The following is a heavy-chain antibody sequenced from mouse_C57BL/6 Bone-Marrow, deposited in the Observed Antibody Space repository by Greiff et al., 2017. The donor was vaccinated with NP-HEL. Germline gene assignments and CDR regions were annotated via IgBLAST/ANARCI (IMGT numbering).Heavy chain of an antibody. D-gene: IGHD3-2*02. V-gene: IGHV1-19*01. CDR2: INPYNGGT. CDR3: ARRGQLRLPWFAY. CDR1: GYTFTDYY. J-gene: IGHJ3*01. Sequence: EVQLQQSGPVLVKPGASVKMSCKASGYTFTDYYMNWVKQSHGKSLEWIGVINPYNGGTSYKQKFKGKATLTVDKSSSTAYMELNSLTSEDAAFYYCARRGQLRLPWFAYWGQVTLVTVSA.